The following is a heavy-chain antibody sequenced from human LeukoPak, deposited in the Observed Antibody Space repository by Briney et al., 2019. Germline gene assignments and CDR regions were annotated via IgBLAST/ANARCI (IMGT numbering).Heavy chain of an antibody. CDR3: TTSFYDSSGYPY. Sequence: GSLRLSCAASGLTFSKAWMSWVRPAPGEGLEWVGRFKSGTDGGTTDYAAPVKGRFIISRDDSKNTLYLQMNSLKTEDTAVYYCTTSFYDSSGYPYWGQGTLVTVSS. CDR2: FKSGTDGGTT. V-gene: IGHV3-15*01. D-gene: IGHD3-22*01. CDR1: GLTFSKAW. J-gene: IGHJ4*02.